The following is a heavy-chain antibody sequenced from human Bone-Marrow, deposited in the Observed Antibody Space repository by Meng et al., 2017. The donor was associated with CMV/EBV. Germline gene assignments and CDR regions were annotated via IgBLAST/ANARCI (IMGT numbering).Heavy chain of an antibody. CDR2: IIPILGIA. D-gene: IGHD4-11*01. J-gene: IGHJ6*02. CDR3: ARDVGLTTVTTNGMDV. V-gene: IGHV1-69*04. Sequence: SVKVSCKASGGTFSSYAICWVRQAPGQGLEWMGRIIPILGIANYAQKFQGRVTITADKSTSTAYMELSSLRSEDTAVYYCARDVGLTTVTTNGMDVWGQGTTVTVSS. CDR1: GGTFSSYA.